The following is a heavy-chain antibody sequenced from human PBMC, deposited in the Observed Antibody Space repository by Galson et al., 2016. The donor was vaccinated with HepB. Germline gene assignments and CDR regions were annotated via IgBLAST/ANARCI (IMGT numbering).Heavy chain of an antibody. V-gene: IGHV1-18*04. CDR2: ISANSGNT. J-gene: IGHJ4*02. CDR1: GYRFFTYG. CDR3: ARDVQFRFDY. D-gene: IGHD4-11*01. Sequence: SVKVSCKASGYRFFTYGISWVRQAPGQGLEWLGWISANSGNTIYAQKFQDRDTMTRDTSASTVYMDLRSLRSDDTAVYYCARDVQFRFDYWGQGTLVTVSS.